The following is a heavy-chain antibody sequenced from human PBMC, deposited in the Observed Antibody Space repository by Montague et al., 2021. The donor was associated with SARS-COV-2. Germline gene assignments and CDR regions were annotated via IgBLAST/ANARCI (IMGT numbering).Heavy chain of an antibody. Sequence: TLSLTCTVSGGSISSGGYYWSWIRQHPGKGLEWIGYIYYSGSTYYNPSLKSRVTISVDTSKNQSSLKLSSVTAADTAVYYCARVLSHRAIFGVVIINGMDVWGQGTTVTVSS. CDR2: IYYSGST. D-gene: IGHD3-3*01. J-gene: IGHJ6*02. CDR1: GGSISSGGYY. CDR3: ARVLSHRAIFGVVIINGMDV. V-gene: IGHV4-31*03.